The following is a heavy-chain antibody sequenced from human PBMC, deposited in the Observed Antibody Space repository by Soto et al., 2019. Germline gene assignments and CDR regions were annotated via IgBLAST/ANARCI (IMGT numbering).Heavy chain of an antibody. V-gene: IGHV3-11*01. CDR3: ARDGGYSNLLSPHPYYFDY. CDR1: GFTFSDYY. CDR2: ISSSGSTI. Sequence: GGSLRLSCAASGFTFSDYYMSWIRQAPGKGLEWVSYISSSGSTIYYADSVKGRFTISRDNAKNSLYLQMNSLRAEDTAVYYCARDGGYSNLLSPHPYYFDYWGQGTLVTVSS. J-gene: IGHJ4*02. D-gene: IGHD4-4*01.